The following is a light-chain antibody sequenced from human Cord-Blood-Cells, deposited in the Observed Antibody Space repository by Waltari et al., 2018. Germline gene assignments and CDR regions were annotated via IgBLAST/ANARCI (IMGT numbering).Light chain of an antibody. Sequence: DIKMTQSQSSLSASVGDRITITWQASQDISNYLNWYQQKPGKAPKLLIYDASNLETGVPSRFSGSGSGTDFTFTISSLQPEDIATYYCQQYDNLPLTFGGGTKVEIK. J-gene: IGKJ4*01. V-gene: IGKV1-33*01. CDR3: QQYDNLPLT. CDR2: DAS. CDR1: QDISNY.